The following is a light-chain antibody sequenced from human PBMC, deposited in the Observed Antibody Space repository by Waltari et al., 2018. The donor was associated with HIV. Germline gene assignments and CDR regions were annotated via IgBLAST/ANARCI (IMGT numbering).Light chain of an antibody. CDR3: AAWDDSLNAVL. V-gene: IGLV1-44*01. CDR2: RND. Sequence: QSVVTQPPSVSGTPGQRVTISCSGSDSNLGSNIVSWYQQLPETAPKLLIYRNDQRPSGIPDRFSASKSGASASLAISGLRSDDDGDYYCAAWDDSLNAVLFGGGTKLTVL. CDR1: DSNLGSNI. J-gene: IGLJ2*01.